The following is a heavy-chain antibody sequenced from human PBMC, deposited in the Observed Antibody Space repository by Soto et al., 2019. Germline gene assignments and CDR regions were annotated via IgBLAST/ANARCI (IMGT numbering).Heavy chain of an antibody. CDR1: GGTFSSYA. Sequence: QVQLVPSGAEVKKPGSSVKVSCKASGGTFSSYAISWVRQAPGQGLEWMGGIIPIFGTANYAQKFQGRVTITADESTSTAYMELSSLRSEDTAVYYCASTFYYDSSGYPGSYYYYCYYGMDVWGQGTTVTVSS. J-gene: IGHJ6*02. CDR2: IIPIFGTA. D-gene: IGHD3-22*01. V-gene: IGHV1-69*01. CDR3: ASTFYYDSSGYPGSYYYYCYYGMDV.